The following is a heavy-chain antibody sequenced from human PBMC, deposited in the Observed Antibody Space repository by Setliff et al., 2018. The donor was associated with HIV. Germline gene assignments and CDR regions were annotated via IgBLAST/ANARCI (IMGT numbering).Heavy chain of an antibody. CDR3: AAWGPRYSYAPYFFDS. CDR2: INHSGST. V-gene: IGHV4-34*01. Sequence: SETLSLTCAVYNGSFSGYYWTWIRQPPGKGLEWIGEINHSGSTNYSPSLKSRVTISVDASRNQFSLRLSSVTAADTAVYYCAAWGPRYSYAPYFFDSWGQGTLVTVS. CDR1: NGSFSGYY. J-gene: IGHJ4*02. D-gene: IGHD5-18*01.